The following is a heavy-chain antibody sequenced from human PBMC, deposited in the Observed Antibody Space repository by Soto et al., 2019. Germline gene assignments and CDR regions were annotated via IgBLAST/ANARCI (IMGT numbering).Heavy chain of an antibody. V-gene: IGHV3-21*01. Sequence: GGSLRLSCAASGFTFSSYSMNWVRQAPGKGLEWVSSISSSSYIYYADSVKGRFTISRDNAKNSLYLQMNSLRAEDTAVYYCARVGGMASYFDYWGQGTLVTVSS. CDR1: GFTFSSYS. CDR2: ISSSSYI. CDR3: ARVGGMASYFDY. D-gene: IGHD1-20*01. J-gene: IGHJ4*02.